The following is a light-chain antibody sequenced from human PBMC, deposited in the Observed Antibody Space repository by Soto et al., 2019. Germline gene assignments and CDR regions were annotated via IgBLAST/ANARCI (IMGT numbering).Light chain of an antibody. CDR3: QQANSFPLT. J-gene: IGKJ4*01. V-gene: IGKV1-12*01. CDR1: QGISSC. Sequence: DIQMTQSPSSVSASVGDRVTITCRASQGISSCLAWYKQKPGKAPKLLIYAASSLQSGVPSRFSGSGSGTDFTLTISSLQPEDFATYYCQQANSFPLTFGGGTKVEIK. CDR2: AAS.